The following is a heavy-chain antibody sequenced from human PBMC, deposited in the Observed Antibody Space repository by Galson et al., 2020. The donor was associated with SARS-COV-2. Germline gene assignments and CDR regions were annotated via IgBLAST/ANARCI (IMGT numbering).Heavy chain of an antibody. D-gene: IGHD3-22*01. CDR3: AREAYYYDSSGDFKAFDI. J-gene: IGHJ3*02. CDR2: TYYRSSCYN. CDR1: GDSVSSNSSA. V-gene: IGHV6-1*01. Sequence: SQTLSLTCAISGDSVSSNSSACNWIRQSPSRGLEWLGSTYYRSSCYNDYAVSVKSRIIIEPDTSKNQFSLQLNSLTPEDTAVYYCAREAYYYDSSGDFKAFDIWGQGTMVTVSS.